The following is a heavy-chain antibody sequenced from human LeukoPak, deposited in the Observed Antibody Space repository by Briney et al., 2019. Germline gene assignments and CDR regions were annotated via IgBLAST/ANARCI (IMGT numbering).Heavy chain of an antibody. V-gene: IGHV3-66*01. CDR1: GFTVSSNY. CDR2: IYSGGRT. J-gene: IGHJ4*02. Sequence: GGSLRLSCAASGFTVSSNYMSWVRQAPGKGLEWVSAIYSGGRTYYADSVKGRFTISRDNSKNTLYLQMNSLRAEDTAAYYCAKGKTPSRIAAADNFDYWGQGTLVTASS. D-gene: IGHD6-13*01. CDR3: AKGKTPSRIAAADNFDY.